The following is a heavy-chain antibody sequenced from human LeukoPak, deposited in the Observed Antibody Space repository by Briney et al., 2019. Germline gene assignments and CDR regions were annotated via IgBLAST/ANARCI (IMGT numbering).Heavy chain of an antibody. J-gene: IGHJ6*02. CDR3: ARVDAVAGTGDYYYYYGMDV. CDR1: GYTFTSYA. D-gene: IGHD6-19*01. CDR2: INTNTGNP. Sequence: GASVKVSCKASGYTFTSYAMNWVRQAPGQGLEWMGWINTNTGNPTYAQGFTGRFVFSLDTSVSTAYLQISSLKAEDTAVYYCARVDAVAGTGDYYYYYGMDVWGQGTTVTVSS. V-gene: IGHV7-4-1*02.